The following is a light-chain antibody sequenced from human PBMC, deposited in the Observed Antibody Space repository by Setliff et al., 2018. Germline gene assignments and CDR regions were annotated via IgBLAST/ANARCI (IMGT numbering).Light chain of an antibody. CDR1: SRDVGNYNL. CDR2: DVT. J-gene: IGLJ1*01. Sequence: QSVLTQPASVSGSPGQSITISCTGTSRDVGNYNLVSWFQQHPGKAPKLIIYDVTERPSGVSNRFSGSKSGNTASLTISGLQTDDEADYYCSSYTSSSASYVFGTGTKVTVL. CDR3: SSYTSSSASYV. V-gene: IGLV2-14*02.